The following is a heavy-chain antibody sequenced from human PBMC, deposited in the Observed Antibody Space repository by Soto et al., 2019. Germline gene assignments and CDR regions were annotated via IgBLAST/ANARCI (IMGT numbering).Heavy chain of an antibody. Sequence: EVQLVESGGGLVQPGGSLRLSCAASGFTCSSYSMHWVRQAPGKGLEFVSAISYNGGSTYYANSVKGRFTISRADSKNTLYLQMGSLRAEDMAVYYCARVGSGSGLDYWGQGTLVTVSS. V-gene: IGHV3-64*01. CDR1: GFTCSSYS. J-gene: IGHJ4*02. CDR3: ARVGSGSGLDY. D-gene: IGHD6-19*01. CDR2: ISYNGGST.